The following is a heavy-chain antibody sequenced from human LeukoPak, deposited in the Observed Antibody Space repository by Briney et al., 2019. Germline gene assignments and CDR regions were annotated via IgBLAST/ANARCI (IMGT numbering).Heavy chain of an antibody. Sequence: GGSLRLSCAASGFTFSSYWMSWVRQAPGKGLEWVANIKQDGSEKYYVDSVEGRFTISRDNAKNSLYLQMNSLRAEDTAVYYCAREWDIVVVPAALNWFDPWGQGTLVTVSS. CDR3: AREWDIVVVPAALNWFDP. J-gene: IGHJ5*02. CDR2: IKQDGSEK. CDR1: GFTFSSYW. D-gene: IGHD2-2*01. V-gene: IGHV3-7*01.